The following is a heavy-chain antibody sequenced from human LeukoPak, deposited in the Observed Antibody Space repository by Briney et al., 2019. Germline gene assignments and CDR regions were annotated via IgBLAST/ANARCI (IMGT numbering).Heavy chain of an antibody. CDR1: GFTFSDYY. CDR3: ASTPTAYRAFDI. D-gene: IGHD2-21*01. V-gene: IGHV3-11*01. J-gene: IGHJ3*02. Sequence: PGGSLRLSCAASGFTFSDYYMSWIRQAPGKGLEWVSYISSSGSTIYYADSVKGRFTISRDNAKNSLYLQMNSLSAEDTAVYYCASTPTAYRAFDIWGQGTMVTVSS. CDR2: ISSSGSTI.